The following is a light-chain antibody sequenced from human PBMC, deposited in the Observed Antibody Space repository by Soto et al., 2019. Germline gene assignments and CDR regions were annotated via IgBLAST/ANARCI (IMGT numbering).Light chain of an antibody. Sequence: QAVVAQPPSVSGAPGQRVTISCTGSSSNIGAGYDVHWYQQLPGTAPKLLIYGNSNRPSGVPDRFSGSKSGTSASLAITGLQVEDEANYYCQSYDSRLSGCVFGTGTKLPVL. CDR1: SSNIGAGYD. J-gene: IGLJ1*01. V-gene: IGLV1-40*01. CDR3: QSYDSRLSGCV. CDR2: GNS.